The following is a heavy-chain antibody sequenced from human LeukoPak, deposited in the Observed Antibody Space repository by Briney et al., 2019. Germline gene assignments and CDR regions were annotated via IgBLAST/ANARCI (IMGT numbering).Heavy chain of an antibody. CDR1: TFTLSTYS. CDR2: ISYDGSNK. CDR3: ARDLRRRYDSSSGYFDY. D-gene: IGHD3-22*01. J-gene: IGHJ4*02. Sequence: GGSLRLSCAASTFTLSTYSMNWVRQAPGKGLEWVAVISYDGSNKYYADSVKGRFTISRDNSKNTLYLQMNSLRAEDTAVYYCARDLRRRYDSSSGYFDYWGQGTLVTVSS. V-gene: IGHV3-30-3*01.